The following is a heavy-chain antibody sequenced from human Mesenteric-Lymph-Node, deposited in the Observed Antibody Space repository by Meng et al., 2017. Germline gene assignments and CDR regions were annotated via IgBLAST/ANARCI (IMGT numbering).Heavy chain of an antibody. CDR3: ARVGGWALIDYSESYFAY. Sequence: ASVKVSCKASGYTFTSYYMHWVRQAPGQGLEWMGIINPSGGSTSYAQKFQGRVTMTTDTSTSTAYMELRSLRSDDTAVYYCARVGGWALIDYSESYFAYWGQGTLVTVSS. J-gene: IGHJ4*02. CDR2: INPSGGST. V-gene: IGHV1-46*01. D-gene: IGHD1-26*01. CDR1: GYTFTSYY.